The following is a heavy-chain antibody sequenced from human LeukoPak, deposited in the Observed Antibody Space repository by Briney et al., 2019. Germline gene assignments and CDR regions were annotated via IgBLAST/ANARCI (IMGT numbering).Heavy chain of an antibody. D-gene: IGHD3-10*01. Sequence: SETLSLTCAVYGGSFSGYYWSWIRQPPGKGLEWIGEINHSGSTNYNPSLKSRVTISVDTSKNQFSLKLSSVTAADTAVYYCARVGGSGSYYNRYRSIDYWGQGTLVTVSS. CDR1: GGSFSGYY. V-gene: IGHV4-34*01. CDR2: INHSGST. CDR3: ARVGGSGSYYNRYRSIDY. J-gene: IGHJ4*02.